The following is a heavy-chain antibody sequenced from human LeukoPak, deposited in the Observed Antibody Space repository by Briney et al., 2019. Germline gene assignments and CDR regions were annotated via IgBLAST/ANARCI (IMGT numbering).Heavy chain of an antibody. J-gene: IGHJ3*02. Sequence: ASVKVSCKASGYTFTNYGISWVRQAPGQGLEWMGRNSAYNGNTNYAENLQGRVTMTTDTSTSTAYMELRSLRSDDTAVYYCARVVITTSKHDAFDIWGQGTMVTVSS. CDR2: NSAYNGNT. CDR1: GYTFTNYG. D-gene: IGHD3-22*01. CDR3: ARVVITTSKHDAFDI. V-gene: IGHV1-18*01.